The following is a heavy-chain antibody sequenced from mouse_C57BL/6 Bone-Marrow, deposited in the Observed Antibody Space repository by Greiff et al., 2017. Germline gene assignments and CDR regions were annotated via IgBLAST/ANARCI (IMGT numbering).Heavy chain of an antibody. V-gene: IGHV1-63*01. CDR1: GYTFTNYW. J-gene: IGHJ2*01. Sequence: VQLQQSGAELVRPGTSVKMSCKASGYTFTNYWIGWAKQRPGHGLEWIGDIYPGGGYTNYNEKFKGKATLTADKSSSTAYMQFSSLTSEDSAIYYSARSIYYYGSSYCDYWGQGTTLTVSS. CDR3: ARSIYYYGSSYCDY. D-gene: IGHD1-1*01. CDR2: IYPGGGYT.